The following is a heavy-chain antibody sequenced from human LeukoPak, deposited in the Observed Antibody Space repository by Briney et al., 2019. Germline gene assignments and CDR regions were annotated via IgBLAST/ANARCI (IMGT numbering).Heavy chain of an antibody. J-gene: IGHJ4*02. V-gene: IGHV3-48*04. CDR1: GFTFSSYS. Sequence: GGSLRLSCAASGFTFSSYSMNWVRQAPGKGLEWVSYISSSSTIYYADSVKGRFTISRDNAKNSLYLQMNSLRAEDTAVYYCARWGQVGATVGYWGQGTLVTVSS. D-gene: IGHD1-26*01. CDR2: ISSSSTI. CDR3: ARWGQVGATVGY.